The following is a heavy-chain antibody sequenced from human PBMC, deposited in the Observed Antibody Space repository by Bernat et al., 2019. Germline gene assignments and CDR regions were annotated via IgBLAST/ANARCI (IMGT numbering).Heavy chain of an antibody. Sequence: EVQLLESGGGLVQPGGSLRLSCAASGFTLSSYAMSWVRQAPGKGLEWVSAISGRGGSTYYADSVKGRFTISRDNSKNTLYLQMNSLSAEDTAVYYCAKDRSDSSGWYFAEYFQHWGQGTLVTVSS. CDR2: ISGRGGST. V-gene: IGHV3-23*01. CDR3: AKDRSDSSGWYFAEYFQH. CDR1: GFTLSSYA. D-gene: IGHD6-19*01. J-gene: IGHJ1*01.